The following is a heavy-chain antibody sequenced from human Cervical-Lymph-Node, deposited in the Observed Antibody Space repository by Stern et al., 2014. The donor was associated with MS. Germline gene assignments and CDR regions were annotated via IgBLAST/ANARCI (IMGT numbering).Heavy chain of an antibody. CDR2: IYYSGGT. Sequence: VQLQESGPGLVKPSQTLSLTCTVSGGSISSGGPHLSRVRQHPGEGLGWIGDIYYSGGTFYNPSLKSRVSISLDTSKNQFSLKLSSVTAADTAVYYCASRWSGTYYGQNWFDPWGQGTLVTVSS. CDR3: ASRWSGTYYGQNWFDP. V-gene: IGHV4-31*03. D-gene: IGHD1-26*01. J-gene: IGHJ5*02. CDR1: GGSISSGGPH.